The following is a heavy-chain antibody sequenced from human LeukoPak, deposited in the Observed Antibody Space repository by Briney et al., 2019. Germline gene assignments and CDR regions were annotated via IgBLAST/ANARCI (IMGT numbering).Heavy chain of an antibody. CDR2: IYYSGST. CDR3: ATPADSSGWFFDY. J-gene: IGHJ4*02. CDR1: GGSISSYY. Sequence: SETLSLTCTVSGGSISSYYWSWIRQPPGKGLEWIGYIYYSGSTNYNPSLKSRVTISVDTSKNQFSLKLSSVTAADTAVYYCATPADSSGWFFDYWGQGTLVTVSS. D-gene: IGHD6-19*01. V-gene: IGHV4-59*12.